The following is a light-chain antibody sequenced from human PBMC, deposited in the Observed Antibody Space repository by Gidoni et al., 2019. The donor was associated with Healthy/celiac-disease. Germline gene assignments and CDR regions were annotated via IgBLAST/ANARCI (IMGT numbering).Light chain of an antibody. V-gene: IGKV3-15*01. Sequence: EIVMTQSPATLSVSPGERATLSCRASQSVSSNLAWYQQKPGQAPRLLIYVASTRATGIPDRFSGSGSGTEFTLTISSLQSEDFAVYYCQQYNNWPLTFGGGTKVEIK. CDR2: VAS. J-gene: IGKJ4*01. CDR1: QSVSSN. CDR3: QQYNNWPLT.